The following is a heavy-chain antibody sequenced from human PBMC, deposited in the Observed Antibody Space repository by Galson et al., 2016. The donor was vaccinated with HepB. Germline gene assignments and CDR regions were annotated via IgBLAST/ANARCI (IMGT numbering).Heavy chain of an antibody. D-gene: IGHD6-19*01. V-gene: IGHV1-3*01. Sequence: SVKVSCKASGYTFTNFPIHWVRQAPGQRLEWMGWINAGNGNTKYSQKFQGRVTITRDTSASTAYMELSSLRSEDTAVYYWAMGSPWLVFYWGQGTLVTVSS. CDR2: INAGNGNT. J-gene: IGHJ4*02. CDR3: AMGSPWLVFY. CDR1: GYTFTNFP.